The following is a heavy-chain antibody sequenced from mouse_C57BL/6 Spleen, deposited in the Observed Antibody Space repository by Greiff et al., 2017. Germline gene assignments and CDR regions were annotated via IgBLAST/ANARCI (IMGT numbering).Heavy chain of an antibody. D-gene: IGHD3-3*01. Sequence: EVMLVESGEGLVKPGGSLKLSCAASGFTFSSYAMSWVRQTPEKRLEWVAYISSGGDYIYDADTVKGRFTISRDKARNTLYLQMSSLKSEDTAMYYCTRIFLLSRGYFGVWGTGTTVTVAS. CDR3: TRIFLLSRGYFGV. CDR2: ISSGGDYI. CDR1: GFTFSSYA. V-gene: IGHV5-9-1*02. J-gene: IGHJ1*03.